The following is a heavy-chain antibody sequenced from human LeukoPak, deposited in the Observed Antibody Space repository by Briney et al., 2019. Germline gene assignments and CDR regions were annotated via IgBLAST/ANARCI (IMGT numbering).Heavy chain of an antibody. J-gene: IGHJ4*02. CDR2: ISGSGGST. CDR3: AKGCFKRTVTVDY. CDR1: GFTFSSYA. Sequence: GASLRLSCAASGFTFSSYAMRWVRQAPGTGLESVSAISGSGGSTYYADSVKGRFTISRDNSKNTLYLQMNSLRAEDTAVYYCAKGCFKRTVTVDYWGQGTLVTVSS. D-gene: IGHD4-17*01. V-gene: IGHV3-23*01.